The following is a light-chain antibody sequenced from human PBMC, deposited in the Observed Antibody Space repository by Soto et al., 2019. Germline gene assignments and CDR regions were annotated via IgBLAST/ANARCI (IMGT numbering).Light chain of an antibody. CDR2: GNS. Sequence: QSVLTQPPSVSGAPGQRVTISCTGSSSNIGAGYDVHWYQQLPRTAPKLLIYGNSNRPSGVPDRFSGSKSGTSASLAITGLQAEDEADHYCQSYDSSLSGYVFGTGTKLTVL. J-gene: IGLJ1*01. V-gene: IGLV1-40*01. CDR1: SSNIGAGYD. CDR3: QSYDSSLSGYV.